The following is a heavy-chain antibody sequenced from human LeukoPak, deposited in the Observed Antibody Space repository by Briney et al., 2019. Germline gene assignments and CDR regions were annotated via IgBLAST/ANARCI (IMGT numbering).Heavy chain of an antibody. D-gene: IGHD6-6*01. Sequence: GASVKVSCKASGYTFTSYYMHWVRQAPGQGLEWMGIINPSGGSTSYAQKFQGRVTMTRDMSTSTVHMELSSLRSEDTAVYYCASSSSYYYYMDVWGKGTTVTVSS. CDR2: INPSGGST. CDR3: ASSSSYYYYMDV. J-gene: IGHJ6*03. V-gene: IGHV1-46*01. CDR1: GYTFTSYY.